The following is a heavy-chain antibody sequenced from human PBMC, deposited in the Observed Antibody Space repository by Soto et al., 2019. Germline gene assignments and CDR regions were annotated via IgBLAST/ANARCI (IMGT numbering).Heavy chain of an antibody. CDR2: VXSXXXT. V-gene: IGHV4-61*01. CDR1: RGCINSGTNF. Sequence: SETLSLPSTASRGCINSGTNFGSLIRKPPGXGLEXIGXVXSXXXTXXXPSLTSRVAMSIDTSKNQFYLKVRSVTAADTAVYYCARGSEAWFDPWGQGTLVTVSS. CDR3: ARGSEAWFDP. J-gene: IGHJ5*02.